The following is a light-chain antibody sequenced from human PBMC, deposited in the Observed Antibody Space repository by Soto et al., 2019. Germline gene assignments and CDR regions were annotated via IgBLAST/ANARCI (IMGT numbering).Light chain of an antibody. CDR2: SVS. J-gene: IGKJ1*01. V-gene: IGKV3-20*01. Sequence: EIVLTQSPGTLSLSPGERATLSCRASQSINHKYLAWFQQEPGQTPRLLIHSVSIRATGIPDRFSGSGSGTDFTLTISRLEPEDFAVYYCQLYSGSPWTFGRGTKVDSK. CDR3: QLYSGSPWT. CDR1: QSINHKY.